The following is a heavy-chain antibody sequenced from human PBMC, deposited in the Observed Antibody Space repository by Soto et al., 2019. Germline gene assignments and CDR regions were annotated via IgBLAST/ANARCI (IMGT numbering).Heavy chain of an antibody. CDR1: GYTFTSYG. CDR3: ARGITIFGVVINPFDY. V-gene: IGHV1-18*01. D-gene: IGHD3-3*01. CDR2: ISAYNGNT. Sequence: GASVKVSCKASGYTFTSYGISWVRQAPGQGLEWMGWISAYNGNTNYAQKLQGRVTMTTDTSTSTAYMELRSLRSDDTAVYYCARGITIFGVVINPFDYWGQGTRVTVSS. J-gene: IGHJ4*02.